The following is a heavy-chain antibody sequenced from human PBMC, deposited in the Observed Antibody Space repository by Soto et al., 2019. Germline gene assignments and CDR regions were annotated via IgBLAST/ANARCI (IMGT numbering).Heavy chain of an antibody. CDR3: AREYYYDSSGNIGAFDI. V-gene: IGHV4-30-2*01. CDR1: GGSISSGDYS. D-gene: IGHD3-22*01. J-gene: IGHJ3*02. CDR2: IYHSGST. Sequence: PSETLSLTCAVSGGSISSGDYSWSWIRQPPGKGLEWIGYIYHSGSTYYNPSLKSRVTISVDRSKNQFSLKLSSVTAADTAVYYCAREYYYDSSGNIGAFDIWGQGTMVTVSS.